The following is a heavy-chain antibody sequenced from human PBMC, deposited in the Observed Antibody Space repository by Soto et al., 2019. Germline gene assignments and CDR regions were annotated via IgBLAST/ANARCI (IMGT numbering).Heavy chain of an antibody. CDR3: ARGEPTRAFDYYYYGMDV. V-gene: IGHV1-69*06. J-gene: IGHJ6*02. CDR2: IIPIFGTA. Sequence: SVKVSCKASGYTFTSYAISWVRQAPGQGLEWMGGIIPIFGTANYAQKFQGRVTITADKSTSTAYMELSSLRSEDTAVYYCARGEPTRAFDYYYYGMDVWGQGTTVTVSS. D-gene: IGHD1-26*01. CDR1: GYTFTSYA.